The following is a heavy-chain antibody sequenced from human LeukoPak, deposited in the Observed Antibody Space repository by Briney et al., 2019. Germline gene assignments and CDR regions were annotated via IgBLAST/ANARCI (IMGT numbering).Heavy chain of an antibody. J-gene: IGHJ4*02. CDR3: AKTGLMRYYYDSSGYSHFDY. D-gene: IGHD3-22*01. V-gene: IGHV3-30*18. CDR2: ISYDGSNK. CDR1: GFTFSSYG. Sequence: GRSLRLSCAASGFTFSSYGTHWVRQAPGKGLEWGAVISYDGSNKYYADSVKGRFTISRDNSKNTLYLQMNSLRAEDTAVYYCAKTGLMRYYYDSSGYSHFDYWGQGTLVTVSS.